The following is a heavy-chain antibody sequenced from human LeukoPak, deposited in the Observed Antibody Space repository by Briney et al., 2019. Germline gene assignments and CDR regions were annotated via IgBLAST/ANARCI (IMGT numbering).Heavy chain of an antibody. J-gene: IGHJ4*02. V-gene: IGHV4-59*01. D-gene: IGHD6-6*01. CDR2: IYYSGST. Sequence: PSETLSLTCTVSGGSISSYYWSWIRQPPGKGLEWIGYIYYSGSTNYNPSLKSRVTISVDTSKNQFSLKLSSVTAADTAVYYCARARSSSVSSVWRLTAFDYWGQGTLVTVSS. CDR3: ARARSSSVSSVWRLTAFDY. CDR1: GGSISSYY.